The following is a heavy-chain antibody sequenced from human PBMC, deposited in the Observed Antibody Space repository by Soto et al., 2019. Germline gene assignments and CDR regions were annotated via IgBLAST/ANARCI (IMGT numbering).Heavy chain of an antibody. D-gene: IGHD6-13*01. CDR2: ISGSGGST. CDR1: GFTFSSYA. Sequence: EVQLLESGGGLVQPGGSLRLSCAASGFTFSSYAMSWVRQAPGKGLEWVSAISGSGGSTYYADSVKGRFTISRDNSKNTLYGQINSLRAEDTAVYYGSKAKASSSWHKDHWGQGTLVTVFS. V-gene: IGHV3-23*01. J-gene: IGHJ4*02. CDR3: SKAKASSSWHKDH.